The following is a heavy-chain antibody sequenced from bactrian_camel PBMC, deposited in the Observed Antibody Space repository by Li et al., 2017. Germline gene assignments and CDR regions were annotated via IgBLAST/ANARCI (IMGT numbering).Heavy chain of an antibody. Sequence: VQLVESGGGSVETGGSLKLSCTASGGSFSDHMGWFRQAPGKEREGVAVIDSNGVTTYADSVKGRFTISRGIGNTVYYCALGSSRQAAMTARGKGTQVTVS. CDR2: IDSNGVT. J-gene: IGHJ4*01. CDR1: GGSFSDH. V-gene: IGHV3S53*01. D-gene: IGHD3*01.